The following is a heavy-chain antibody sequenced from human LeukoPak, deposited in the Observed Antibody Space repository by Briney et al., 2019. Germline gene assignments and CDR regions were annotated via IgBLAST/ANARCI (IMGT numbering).Heavy chain of an antibody. CDR1: GFTFSSYS. CDR3: ASDFHRRYYDSSGYNAFDI. V-gene: IGHV3-48*04. J-gene: IGHJ3*02. Sequence: GGSLRLSCAASGFTFSSYSMNWVRQAPGKELEWVSYVSAISSSSTYYADSVKGRFTISRDNAKNSLYLQMNSLRAEDTAVYYCASDFHRRYYDSSGYNAFDIWGQGTMVAVSS. CDR2: VSAISSSST. D-gene: IGHD3-22*01.